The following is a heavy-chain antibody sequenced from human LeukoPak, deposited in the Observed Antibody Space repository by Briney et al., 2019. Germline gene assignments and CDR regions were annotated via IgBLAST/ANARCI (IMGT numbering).Heavy chain of an antibody. CDR3: AKAEVPDFWHSGLDV. V-gene: IGHV3-23*01. D-gene: IGHD4/OR15-4a*01. Sequence: GGSLRLSCAASGFTFNYYAMNWVRQAPGKGLEWVSSITGSGGDSYYADSVKGRFTISRDNSKNTVYLQLNSLRVEDTAVFYCAKAEVPDFWHSGLDVWGQGTTVTVSS. J-gene: IGHJ6*02. CDR2: ITGSGGDS. CDR1: GFTFNYYA.